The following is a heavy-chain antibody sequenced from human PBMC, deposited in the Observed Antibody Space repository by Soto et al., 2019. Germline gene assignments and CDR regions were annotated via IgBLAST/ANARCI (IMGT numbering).Heavy chain of an antibody. CDR1: GFTFSSYA. D-gene: IGHD2-2*01. V-gene: IGHV3-64D*06. CDR3: VKVWSDCSSTSCYFLSPEDYGMDV. J-gene: IGHJ6*02. Sequence: PGGSLRLSCSASGFTFSSYAMHWVRQAPGKGLEYVSAISSNGGSTYYADSVKGRFTISRDNSKNTLYLQMSSLRAEDTAVYYCVKVWSDCSSTSCYFLSPEDYGMDVWGQGTTVTVSS. CDR2: ISSNGGST.